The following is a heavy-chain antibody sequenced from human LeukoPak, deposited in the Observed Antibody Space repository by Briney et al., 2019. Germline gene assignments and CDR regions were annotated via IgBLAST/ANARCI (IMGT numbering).Heavy chain of an antibody. CDR1: GFTFSDYY. J-gene: IGHJ4*02. CDR3: ARAGAYDYVWGSYLDY. Sequence: GGSLRLSCAASGFTFSDYYMSWIRQAPGKGLEWVPYISSSGSTIYYADSVKGRFTISRDNAKNSLYLQMNSLRAEDTAMYYCARAGAYDYVWGSYLDYWGQGTLVTVSS. V-gene: IGHV3-11*01. D-gene: IGHD3-16*02. CDR2: ISSSGSTI.